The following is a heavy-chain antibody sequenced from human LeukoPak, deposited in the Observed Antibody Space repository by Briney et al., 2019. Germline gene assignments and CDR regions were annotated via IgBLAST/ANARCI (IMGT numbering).Heavy chain of an antibody. CDR1: GFTFDDYA. J-gene: IGHJ4*02. CDR3: ANDIPRRNTYYVFDY. CDR2: ISWNSGSV. Sequence: GGSLRLSCAASGFTFDDYAMHWVRQVRGKGLEWVSGISWNSGSVAYADSVKGRFTISRDNAKKSLYLQMNSLRPEDTALYYCANDIPRRNTYYVFDYWGQGTVVTVSS. V-gene: IGHV3-9*01. D-gene: IGHD1-26*01.